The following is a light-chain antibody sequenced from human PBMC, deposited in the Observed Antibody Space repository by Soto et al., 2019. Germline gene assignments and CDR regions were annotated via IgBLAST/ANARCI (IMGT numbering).Light chain of an antibody. V-gene: IGKV1-6*01. Sequence: AIQMTQSPYSLSASVGDRVTISCRASQGIGNALGWYQQKPGKPPKVLICVASSLQSGVPSRFSGSGYGTDFTLTISSLQPEDFATYYCLQDYNYPWTFGQGTKVGIK. CDR3: LQDYNYPWT. CDR2: VAS. J-gene: IGKJ1*01. CDR1: QGIGNA.